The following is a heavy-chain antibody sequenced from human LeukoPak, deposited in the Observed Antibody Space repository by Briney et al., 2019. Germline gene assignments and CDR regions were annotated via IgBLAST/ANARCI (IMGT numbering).Heavy chain of an antibody. J-gene: IGHJ4*02. V-gene: IGHV4-39*07. CDR1: GGSISSSSYY. Sequence: SETLSLTCTVSGGSISSSSYYWGWIRQPPGKGLEWIGSIYYSGSTYYNPSLKSRVTISVDTSKNQFSLKLSSVTAADTAVYYCARGDYDSSGYYYDHYFDYWGQGTLVTVSS. CDR3: ARGDYDSSGYYYDHYFDY. CDR2: IYYSGST. D-gene: IGHD3-22*01.